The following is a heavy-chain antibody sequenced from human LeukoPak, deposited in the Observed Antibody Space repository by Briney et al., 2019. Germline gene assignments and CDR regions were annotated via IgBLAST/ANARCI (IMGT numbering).Heavy chain of an antibody. CDR1: GSTFTGHL. D-gene: IGHD3-9*01. V-gene: IGHV1-2*02. Sequence: ASVKVSCKASGSTFTGHLLHWVRQAPGQRLEGMGWINLNSGGTTCAPKCRGRVTMTRATSISTVYLELTNLRSDDTAVYYCAREREGLYDILTGYFGYWGQGTLVTVSS. CDR3: AREREGLYDILTGYFGY. CDR2: INLNSGGT. J-gene: IGHJ4*02.